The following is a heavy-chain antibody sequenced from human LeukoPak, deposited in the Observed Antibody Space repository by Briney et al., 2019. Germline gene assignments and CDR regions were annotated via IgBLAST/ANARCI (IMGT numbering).Heavy chain of an antibody. J-gene: IGHJ4*02. V-gene: IGHV1-2*02. Sequence: ASVKVSCKASGYIFTGYYMQWVRQAPGQGLEWMGWINPNSGGTNYAQKFQGRVTMTRDTSISTAYMELSRLRSDDTAVYYCARVYYGSVSDYTTFSHFDYWGQGTLVTVSS. D-gene: IGHD3-10*01. CDR1: GYIFTGYY. CDR3: ARVYYGSVSDYTTFSHFDY. CDR2: INPNSGGT.